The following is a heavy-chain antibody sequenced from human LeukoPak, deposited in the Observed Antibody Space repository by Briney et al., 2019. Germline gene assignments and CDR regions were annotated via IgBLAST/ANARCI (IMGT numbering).Heavy chain of an antibody. CDR2: ISYDGSNK. J-gene: IGHJ4*02. CDR1: GFTFSSYG. D-gene: IGHD3-9*01. CDR3: AKDITYYDILTASSVDY. Sequence: GGSLRLSCAASGFTFSSYGMHWVRQAPGKGLEWVAVISYDGSNKYYADSVKGRFTISRDNSKITLYLQMNSLRAEDTAVYYCAKDITYYDILTASSVDYWGQGTLVTVSS. V-gene: IGHV3-30*18.